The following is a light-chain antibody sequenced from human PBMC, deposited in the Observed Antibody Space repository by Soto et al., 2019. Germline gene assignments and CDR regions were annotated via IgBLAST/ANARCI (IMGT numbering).Light chain of an antibody. CDR1: QDTGKY. V-gene: IGKV1-33*01. J-gene: IGKJ4*01. CDR2: DAS. Sequence: IQMTQSPTSLSASVGDRVTITCQASQDTGKYLNWFQQKPGKAPKLLIYDASNLKTGVPARFSGSGSGTDFTFTISSLQPEDIATYCCEQYDTLPLTFGGGTKVEIK. CDR3: EQYDTLPLT.